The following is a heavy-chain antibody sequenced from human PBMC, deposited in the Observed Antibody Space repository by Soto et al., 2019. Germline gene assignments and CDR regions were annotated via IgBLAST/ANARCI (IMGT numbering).Heavy chain of an antibody. CDR2: INPNSGGT. CDR3: ARERVAVLRYFDY. V-gene: IGHV1-2*02. D-gene: IGHD6-19*01. CDR1: GYTFTDYF. Sequence: QVQLVQSGAEVKTPGASVKVSCKTSGYTFTDYFTHWVRQAPGQGLEWMGWINPNSGGTNFAQKFKGRLTMTRDTSMSTAYMELTSLTSDDTAVYYCARERVAVLRYFDYWGQGSLVTVSS. J-gene: IGHJ4*02.